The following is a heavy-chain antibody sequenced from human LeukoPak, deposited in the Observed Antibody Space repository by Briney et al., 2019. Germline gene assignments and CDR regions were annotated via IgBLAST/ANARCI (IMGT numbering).Heavy chain of an antibody. CDR3: ARVSIAVAGFDY. V-gene: IGHV4-34*01. CDR2: INHSGST. J-gene: IGHJ4*02. D-gene: IGHD6-19*01. Sequence: SETLSLTCTVSGGSISSYYWSWIRQPPGKGLEWIGEINHSGSTNYNPSLKSRVTISVDTSKNQFSLKLSSVTAADTAVYYCARVSIAVAGFDYWGQGTLVTVSS. CDR1: GGSISSYY.